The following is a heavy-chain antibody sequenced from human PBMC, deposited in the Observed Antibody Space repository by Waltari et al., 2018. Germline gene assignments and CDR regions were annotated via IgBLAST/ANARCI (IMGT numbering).Heavy chain of an antibody. D-gene: IGHD2-2*01. Sequence: QVQLQESGPGLVKPSETLSLTCTVSGGSISSYYWSWIRQPPGKGLEWIGYIYYSGSTNYNPSRKSRVTISVDTSKNQFSLKLSSVTAADTAVYYCARGTGTGAITFDYWGQGTLVTVSS. J-gene: IGHJ4*02. CDR3: ARGTGTGAITFDY. CDR2: IYYSGST. V-gene: IGHV4-59*01. CDR1: GGSISSYY.